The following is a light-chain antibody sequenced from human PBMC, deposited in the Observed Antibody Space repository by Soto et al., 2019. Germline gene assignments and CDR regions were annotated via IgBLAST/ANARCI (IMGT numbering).Light chain of an antibody. CDR3: AAWDDSLRAPV. V-gene: IGLV1-47*01. CDR2: RDD. Sequence: QSVLTQPPSASATPGQRITISCFGSSSNIGSNYGYWYQQLPGTAPKLLISRDDDRPSGVPDRFSGSKSGTSASLAISGVRSEDEADYFCAAWDDSLRAPVFGGGTKVTVL. CDR1: SSNIGSNY. J-gene: IGLJ2*01.